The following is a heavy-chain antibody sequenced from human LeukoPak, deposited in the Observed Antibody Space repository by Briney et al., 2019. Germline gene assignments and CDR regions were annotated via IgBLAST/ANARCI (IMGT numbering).Heavy chain of an antibody. CDR3: ARQCSGSYELDY. V-gene: IGHV4-39*01. CDR1: GGSISSSSYY. CDR2: IYYSGST. J-gene: IGHJ4*02. D-gene: IGHD1-26*01. Sequence: SETLSLTCTVSGGSISSSSYYWGWIRQPPGKGLEWIGSIYYSGSTYYNPSLKSRVTVSVDTSKNQFSLKLSSVTAADTAVYYCARQCSGSYELDYWGRGTLVTVSS.